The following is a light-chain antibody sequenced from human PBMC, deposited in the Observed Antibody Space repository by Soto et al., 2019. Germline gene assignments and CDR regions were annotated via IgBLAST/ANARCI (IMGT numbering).Light chain of an antibody. CDR1: SSNIGAGYD. CDR2: GNS. J-gene: IGLJ2*01. V-gene: IGLV1-40*01. Sequence: QSVLTQPPSVSGAPGQRVTISCTGSSSNIGAGYDVHWYQQLPGTAPKRLIYGNSNRPSGVPDQFSGSKSGTSASLVITGLQAEDEADYYCQAYDSSLSGVVFGGGTKVTVL. CDR3: QAYDSSLSGVV.